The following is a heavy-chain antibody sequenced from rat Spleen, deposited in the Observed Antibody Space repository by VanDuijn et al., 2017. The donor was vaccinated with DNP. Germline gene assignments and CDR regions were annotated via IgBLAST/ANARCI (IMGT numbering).Heavy chain of an antibody. Sequence: EVQLVESGGGLVQPGRSLKLSCAASGFTFSSYWMTWIRQAPGKGLEWVASISSTGDNTYYSDSVKGRFTISRDNAKSTLYLQMDSLRSEDTATYYCARRAGGYFDYWGQGVMVTVSS. CDR2: ISSTGDNT. V-gene: IGHV5-31*01. CDR1: GFTFSSYW. D-gene: IGHD1-4*01. J-gene: IGHJ2*01. CDR3: ARRAGGYFDY.